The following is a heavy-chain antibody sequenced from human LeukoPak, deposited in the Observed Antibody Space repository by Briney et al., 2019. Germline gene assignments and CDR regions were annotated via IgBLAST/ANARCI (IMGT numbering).Heavy chain of an antibody. V-gene: IGHV3-53*01. D-gene: IGHD6-19*01. Sequence: GGSLRLSCATSGFTVSSNYMSWVRQAPGKGLEWVSVIYDSGTTYYADSVKGRFLIFRDTSKNTVDLQMSSLRVEDTAVYYCAGRRSSGWYAYWGRGTLVTVSS. CDR1: GFTVSSNY. CDR2: IYDSGTT. CDR3: AGRRSSGWYAY. J-gene: IGHJ4*02.